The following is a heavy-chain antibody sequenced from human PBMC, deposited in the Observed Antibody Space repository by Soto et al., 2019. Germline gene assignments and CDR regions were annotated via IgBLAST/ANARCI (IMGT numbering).Heavy chain of an antibody. V-gene: IGHV4-31*03. CDR3: AGVDAVATILQPYYCDY. CDR2: IYYSGST. D-gene: IGHD5-12*01. J-gene: IGHJ4*02. Sequence: QVQLQESGPGLVKPSQTLSLTCTVSGGSISSGGYYWSWIRQHPGKGLEWMGYIYYSGSTYYNPSPKNRLTISVDAYKNKSPLTLSSVTAADTAVYYWAGVDAVATILQPYYCDYWGQGTLVTVSS. CDR1: GGSISSGGYY.